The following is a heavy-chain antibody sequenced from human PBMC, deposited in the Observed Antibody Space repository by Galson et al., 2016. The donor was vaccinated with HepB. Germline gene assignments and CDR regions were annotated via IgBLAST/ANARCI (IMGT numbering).Heavy chain of an antibody. CDR1: GFRLSSYS. CDR3: ARGYYASGRSDFDY. J-gene: IGHJ4*02. CDR2: ISAFGTYK. Sequence: LRLSCAASGFRLSSYSMNWVRQAPGKGLEWVSSISAFGTYKYYPDSVKGRVTMTTDTSTSTAYMELRSLRSVDTAVYYCARGYYASGRSDFDYWGQGTLVTVSS. V-gene: IGHV3-21*04. D-gene: IGHD3-10*01.